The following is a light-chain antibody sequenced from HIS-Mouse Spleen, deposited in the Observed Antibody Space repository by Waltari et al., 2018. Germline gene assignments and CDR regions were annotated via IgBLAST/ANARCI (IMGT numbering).Light chain of an antibody. CDR3: CSYAGSSTWV. V-gene: IGLV2-23*01. CDR1: SSDVGSYNL. J-gene: IGLJ3*02. CDR2: EGS. Sequence: QSALTQPASVSGSPGQSITLPCTGTSSDVGSYNLVSWYQQHPGKAPKLMIYEGSKRPSGVSNRFSGSKSGNTASLTISGLQAEDEADYYCCSYAGSSTWVFGGGTKLTVL.